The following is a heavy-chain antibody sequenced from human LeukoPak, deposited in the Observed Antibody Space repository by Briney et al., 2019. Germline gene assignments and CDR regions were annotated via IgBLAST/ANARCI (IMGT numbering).Heavy chain of an antibody. J-gene: IGHJ3*02. V-gene: IGHV3-30*18. D-gene: IGHD2-21*02. CDR1: GFTFSSHG. CDR2: ISYDGSNK. Sequence: PGRSLRLSCAASGFTFSSHGMHWVRQAPGKGLEWVALISYDGSNKYYADSVKGRFTVSRDNSKNTLYLQMNSLRTEDTAVYYCAKTVEGGDWDAFDIWGQGTMVTVSS. CDR3: AKTVEGGDWDAFDI.